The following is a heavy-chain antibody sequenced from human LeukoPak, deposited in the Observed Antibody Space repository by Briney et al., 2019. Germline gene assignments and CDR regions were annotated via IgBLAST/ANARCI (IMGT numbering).Heavy chain of an antibody. CDR2: INPNSGGT. Sequence: ASVKASCKASGYTFTGNYMHWVRQAPGQGLEWMGWINPNSGGTNYAQKFQGRVTMTRDTSIGTAYMELNRLRSDDTAVYYCARGSYDSSDFEYFHHWGQGTLVTVSS. CDR3: ARGSYDSSDFEYFHH. J-gene: IGHJ1*01. CDR1: GYTFTGNY. D-gene: IGHD3-22*01. V-gene: IGHV1-2*02.